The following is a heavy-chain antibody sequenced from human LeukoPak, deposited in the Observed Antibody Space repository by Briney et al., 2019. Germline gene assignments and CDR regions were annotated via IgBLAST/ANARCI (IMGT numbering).Heavy chain of an antibody. CDR3: ARGTYDSSGYYYRGGPNWFDP. CDR1: GYTFTSYG. J-gene: IGHJ5*02. CDR2: ISAYNGNT. V-gene: IGHV1-18*01. D-gene: IGHD3-22*01. Sequence: GASVKVSCKASGYTFTSYGISWVRQAPGQGLEWMGWISAYNGNTNYAQKLQGRVTMTTDTSTSTAYMELRSLRSDDTAVYYCARGTYDSSGYYYRGGPNWFDPWGQGTLVTVSS.